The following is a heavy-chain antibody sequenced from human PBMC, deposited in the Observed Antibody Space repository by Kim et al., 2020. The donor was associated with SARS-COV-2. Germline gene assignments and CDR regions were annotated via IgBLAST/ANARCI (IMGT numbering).Heavy chain of an antibody. V-gene: IGHV4-31*03. D-gene: IGHD3-10*01. J-gene: IGHJ6*02. CDR2: IYYSGST. CDR3: ARVTITMVRGVISESYYYYGMDV. CDR1: GGSISSGGYY. Sequence: SETLSLTCTVSGGSISSGGYYWSWIRQHPGKGLEWIGYIYYSGSTYYNPSLKSRVTTSVDTSKNQFSLKLSSVTAADTAVYYCARVTITMVRGVISESYYYYGMDVWGQGTTVTVSS.